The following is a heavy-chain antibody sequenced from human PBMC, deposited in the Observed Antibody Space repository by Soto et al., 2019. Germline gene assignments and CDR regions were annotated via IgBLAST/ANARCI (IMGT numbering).Heavy chain of an antibody. V-gene: IGHV3-15*07. D-gene: IGHD5-18*01. CDR2: IKSKTDGGTV. CDR1: GFSLRSDW. CDR3: SHGYYQYFES. J-gene: IGHJ4*02. Sequence: GGSLRLSCAVSGFSLRSDWMNWVRQAPGKGPEWVGRIKSKTDGGTVEYAAPVKDRFTISRDDSENTLYLQMNSLKSEDTAVYYCSHGYYQYFESWGQGTLVTVSS.